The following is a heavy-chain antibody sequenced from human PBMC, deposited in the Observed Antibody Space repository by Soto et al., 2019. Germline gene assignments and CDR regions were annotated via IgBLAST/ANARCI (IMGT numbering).Heavy chain of an antibody. CDR2: ISTNGGST. D-gene: IGHD3-22*01. V-gene: IGHV3-64D*06. CDR1: GFTFSIYA. CDR3: VKGEYYYDSSGYYPFDY. J-gene: IGHJ4*02. Sequence: GRSLRLSCSACGFTFSIYAMHWVRQAPGKGLEYVSSISTNGGSTDYADSVKGRFTISRDNSKNTVYLQMSSLRVEDTAVYYCVKGEYYYDSSGYYPFDYWGQGTLVTVSS.